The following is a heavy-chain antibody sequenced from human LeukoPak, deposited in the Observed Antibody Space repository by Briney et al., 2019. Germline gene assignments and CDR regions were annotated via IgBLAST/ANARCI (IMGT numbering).Heavy chain of an antibody. V-gene: IGHV3-30-3*01. CDR1: GFTFSSYP. CDR2: ISYDGNNK. D-gene: IGHD1-26*01. CDR3: AKVGYSGSYYYYYGMDV. J-gene: IGHJ6*02. Sequence: SLRLSCAASGFTFSSYPMHWVRQAPGKGLDWVAVISYDGNNKYYADSVKGRFTISRDNSKNTLYLQMNSLRAEDTAVFYCAKVGYSGSYYYYYGMDVWGQGTTVTVSS.